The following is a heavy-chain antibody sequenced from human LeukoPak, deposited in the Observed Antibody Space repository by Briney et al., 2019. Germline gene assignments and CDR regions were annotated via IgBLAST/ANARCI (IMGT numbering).Heavy chain of an antibody. CDR1: GGTFSSYA. D-gene: IGHD1-1*01. Sequence: SVKVSCKASGGTFSSYAISWVRQAPGQGLEWMGRIIPILGIANYAQKFQGRVTITADKSTSTAYMELSSLRSEDTAVYYCARLSNAQRVPYFDYWGQGTLVTVSS. J-gene: IGHJ4*02. V-gene: IGHV1-69*04. CDR2: IIPILGIA. CDR3: ARLSNAQRVPYFDY.